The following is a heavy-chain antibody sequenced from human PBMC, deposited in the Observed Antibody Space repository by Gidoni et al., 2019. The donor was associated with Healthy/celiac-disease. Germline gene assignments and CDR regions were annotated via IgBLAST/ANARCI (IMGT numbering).Heavy chain of an antibody. D-gene: IGHD4-17*01. CDR1: GFTVSSNY. J-gene: IGHJ4*02. CDR2: IYSGGST. V-gene: IGHV3-66*02. Sequence: EVQLVESGGGLVQPGGSLRLSCAASGFTVSSNYMSWVRQAPGKGLEWVSVIYSGGSTYYADSVKGRFTISRDNSKNTLYLQMNSLRAEDTAVYYCARDLYGDYPYYWGQGTLVTVSS. CDR3: ARDLYGDYPYY.